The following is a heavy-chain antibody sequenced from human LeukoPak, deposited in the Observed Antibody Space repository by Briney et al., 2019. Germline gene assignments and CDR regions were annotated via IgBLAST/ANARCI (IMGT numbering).Heavy chain of an antibody. CDR3: AREFYSYALDALDL. Sequence: PGGSLRLSCAASGFRFNNYAMQWVRQPPGTGLEWVAVISMDGIQEYYADSVKGRFSISRDNSKNTLYLQMNSLRSEETAVYYCAREFYSYALDALDLWGQGTRVTVSS. J-gene: IGHJ3*01. CDR1: GFRFNNYA. CDR2: ISMDGIQE. D-gene: IGHD5-18*01. V-gene: IGHV3-30*04.